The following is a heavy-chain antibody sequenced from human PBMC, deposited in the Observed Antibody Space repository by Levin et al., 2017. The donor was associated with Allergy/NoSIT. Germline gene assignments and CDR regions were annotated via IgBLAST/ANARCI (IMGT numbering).Heavy chain of an antibody. CDR3: ASLTLVGATSTRYYYYGMDV. V-gene: IGHV4-39*01. J-gene: IGHJ6*02. Sequence: KPSETLSLTCTVSGGSISSSSYYWGWIRQPPGKGLEWIGSIYYSGSTYYNPSLKSRVTISVDTSKNQFSLKLSSVTAADTAVYYCASLTLVGATSTRYYYYGMDVWGQGTTVTVSS. D-gene: IGHD1-26*01. CDR1: GGSISSSSYY. CDR2: IYYSGST.